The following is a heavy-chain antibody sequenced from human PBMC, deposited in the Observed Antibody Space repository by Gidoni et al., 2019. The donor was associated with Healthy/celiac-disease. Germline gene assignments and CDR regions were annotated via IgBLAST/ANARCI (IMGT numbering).Heavy chain of an antibody. J-gene: IGHJ6*02. D-gene: IGHD3-10*01. V-gene: IGHV3-9*01. CDR3: AKDLSGYYYYGMDV. CDR2: ISWNSGSI. Sequence: DVQLVESGGGLVQPGRSLRLSCAASAFTFDDYAMHWVRQAPGKGLEWVSGISWNSGSIGYADSVKGRFTISRDNAKNSLYLQMNSLRAEDTALYYCAKDLSGYYYYGMDVWGQGTTVTVSS. CDR1: AFTFDDYA.